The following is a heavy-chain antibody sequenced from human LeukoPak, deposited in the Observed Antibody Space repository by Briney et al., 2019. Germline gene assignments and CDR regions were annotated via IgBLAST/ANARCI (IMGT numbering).Heavy chain of an antibody. CDR3: ARDGTYTDYDPDFDY. CDR2: IKQDGSEK. D-gene: IGHD5-12*01. V-gene: IGHV3-7*04. J-gene: IGHJ4*02. Sequence: PGGSLRLSCAASGFTLSTYWMSWVRQAPGKGLEWVANIKQDGSEKYYVDSVKGRFTISRDNAKNSLFLQMNSLRAEDTAVYYCARDGTYTDYDPDFDYWGQGTLVTVSS. CDR1: GFTLSTYW.